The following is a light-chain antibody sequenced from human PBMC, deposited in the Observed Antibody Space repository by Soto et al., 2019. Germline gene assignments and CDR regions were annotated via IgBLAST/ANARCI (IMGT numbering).Light chain of an antibody. V-gene: IGLV2-14*01. CDR3: SSYTSSSTPV. CDR2: EVS. J-gene: IGLJ2*01. Sequence: QSVLTQPASVFGSPGQSITISCTGTSSDVGGYIYVSWYQQHTVKAPKHMIYEVSNRPSGVSNRFSGSKSGNTASLTISGLQAEDDDDYYCSSYTSSSTPVFGGGTKLTVL. CDR1: SSDVGGYIY.